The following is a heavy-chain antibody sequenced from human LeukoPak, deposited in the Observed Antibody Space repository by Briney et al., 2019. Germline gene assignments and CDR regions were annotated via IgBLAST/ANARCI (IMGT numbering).Heavy chain of an antibody. V-gene: IGHV4-59*01. Sequence: PSETPSLTCTVSGGSISSYYWSWIRQPPGKGLEWIGYIYYSGRTNYNPSLKSRVTISVDTSKNQFSLKLSSVTAADTAVYYCARRRYYYGSGSYYKKEYYFDYWGQGTLVTVSS. CDR3: ARRRYYYGSGSYYKKEYYFDY. J-gene: IGHJ4*02. CDR2: IYYSGRT. CDR1: GGSISSYY. D-gene: IGHD3-10*01.